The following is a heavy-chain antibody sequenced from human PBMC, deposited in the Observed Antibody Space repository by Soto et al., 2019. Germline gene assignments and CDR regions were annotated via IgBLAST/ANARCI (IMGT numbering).Heavy chain of an antibody. V-gene: IGHV1-69*13. Sequence: GASVKVSCKXSGGTFSSYAISWVRQAPGQGLEWMGGIIPIFGTANYAQKFQGRVTITADESTSTAYMELSSLRSEDTAVYYCARARFMVYTHYYYGMDVWGQGTTVTVSS. CDR2: IIPIFGTA. D-gene: IGHD2-8*01. J-gene: IGHJ6*02. CDR3: ARARFMVYTHYYYGMDV. CDR1: GGTFSSYA.